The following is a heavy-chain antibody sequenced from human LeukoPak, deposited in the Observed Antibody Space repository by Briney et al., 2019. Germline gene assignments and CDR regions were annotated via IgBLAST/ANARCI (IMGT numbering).Heavy chain of an antibody. V-gene: IGHV4-39*07. CDR3: ARAALYSSRFYWYFDL. Sequence: SQTLSLTCTVSGGSFSSSSYYWGWIRQPPGKGLEWIGSIYYSGSTYYNPSLKSRVTISVDTSKNQFSLKLSSVTAADTAVYYCARAALYSSRFYWYFDLWGRGTLVTVSS. J-gene: IGHJ2*01. CDR2: IYYSGST. CDR1: GGSFSSSSYY. D-gene: IGHD6-13*01.